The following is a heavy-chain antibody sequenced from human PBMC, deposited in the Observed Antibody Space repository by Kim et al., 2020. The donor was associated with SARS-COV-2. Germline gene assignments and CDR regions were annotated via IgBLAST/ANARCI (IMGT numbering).Heavy chain of an antibody. CDR1: GFTFSDYY. J-gene: IGHJ3*02. CDR2: ISSSSSYT. D-gene: IGHD5-18*01. CDR3: ASSSPSLYSYGQLDAFDI. V-gene: IGHV3-11*03. Sequence: GGSLRLSCAASGFTFSDYYMSWIRQAPGKGLEWVSYISSSSSYTNYADSVKGRFTISRDNAKNSLYLQMNSLRAEDTAVYYCASSSPSLYSYGQLDAFDIWGQGTMVTVSS.